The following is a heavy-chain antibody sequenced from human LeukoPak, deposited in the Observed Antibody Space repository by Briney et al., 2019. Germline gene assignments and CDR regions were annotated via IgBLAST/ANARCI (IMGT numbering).Heavy chain of an antibody. Sequence: SETLSLTCTVSGASISSDYWTWIRQPPGKGLEWIGYIYHSGSTNYNPSLKSRVTISVDTSKNQFSLKLSSVTAADTAVYYCARRKISITIFGVVFGDAFDIWGQGTMVTVSS. D-gene: IGHD3-3*01. J-gene: IGHJ3*02. CDR3: ARRKISITIFGVVFGDAFDI. CDR2: IYHSGST. CDR1: GASISSDY. V-gene: IGHV4-59*12.